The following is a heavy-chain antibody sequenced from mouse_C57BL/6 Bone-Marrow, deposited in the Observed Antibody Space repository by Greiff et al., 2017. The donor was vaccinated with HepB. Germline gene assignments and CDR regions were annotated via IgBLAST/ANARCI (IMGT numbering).Heavy chain of an antibody. V-gene: IGHV1-15*01. CDR1: GYTFTDYE. CDR2: IDPENGGT. Sequence: QVQLQQSGAELVRPGASVTLSCKASGYTFTDYEMHWVKQTPVHGLEWIGAIDPENGGTAYNQKFKGKAILTADKSSSTAYMELRSLTSEDSAVYYCTRRYYYGSSYPFAYWGQGTLVTVSA. D-gene: IGHD1-1*01. J-gene: IGHJ3*01. CDR3: TRRYYYGSSYPFAY.